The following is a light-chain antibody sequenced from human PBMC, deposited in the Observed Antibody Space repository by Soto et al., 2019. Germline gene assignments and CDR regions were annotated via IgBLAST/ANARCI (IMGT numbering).Light chain of an antibody. CDR1: QRVSSN. Sequence: EIVLTQSPATLSGSPGERATLSCRASQRVSSNLAWYQQKPGQAPRLLIYGASTRATGIPARFSGSGSGTEFTLTISSLQSEDFAVYYCQQYNNWPPLTFGGGTKVEIK. CDR2: GAS. V-gene: IGKV3-15*01. J-gene: IGKJ4*01. CDR3: QQYNNWPPLT.